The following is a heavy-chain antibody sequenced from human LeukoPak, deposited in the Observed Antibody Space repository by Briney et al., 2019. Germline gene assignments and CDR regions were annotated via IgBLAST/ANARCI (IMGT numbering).Heavy chain of an antibody. CDR3: SRQPGTSLDY. CDR2: IYPRDSDI. CDR1: GYSFTSYW. J-gene: IGHJ4*02. V-gene: IGHV5-51*01. Sequence: GXSXKISCXASGYSFTSYWIGWVRQLPGKGLEWMGIIYPRDSDITYSPSFQGQVTISVDKSISTAYLQWSSLKASDTAMYYCSRQPGTSLDYWGLGTLVTXSS. D-gene: IGHD3-10*01.